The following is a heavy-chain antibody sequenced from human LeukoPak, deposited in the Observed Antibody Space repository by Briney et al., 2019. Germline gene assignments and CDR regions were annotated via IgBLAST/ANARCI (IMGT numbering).Heavy chain of an antibody. D-gene: IGHD1/OR15-1a*01. J-gene: IGHJ4*02. CDR1: GFTFRDYW. Sequence: PGGSLRLSCVASGFTFRDYWMTWVRQAPGKGLEWVANIKEDGSQINHVDSVKGRFTISRDNAKNSLYLQMNSLRVEDTAVYYSAKHKIAWRTFDCWGQGTLVTVSS. CDR2: IKEDGSQI. V-gene: IGHV3-7*01. CDR3: AKHKIAWRTFDC.